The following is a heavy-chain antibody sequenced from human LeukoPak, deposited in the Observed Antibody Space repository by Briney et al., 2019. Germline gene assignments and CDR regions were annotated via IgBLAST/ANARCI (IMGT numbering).Heavy chain of an antibody. CDR3: ARGAPSIRFLEWLLREDAFDI. D-gene: IGHD3-3*01. V-gene: IGHV4-59*06. J-gene: IGHJ3*02. CDR2: IYYSGST. CDR1: GGSISSYY. Sequence: PSETLSLTCTVSGGSISSYYWSWIRQHPGKGLEWIGYIYYSGSTYYNPSLKSRVTISVDTSKNQFSLKLSSVTAADTAVYYCARGAPSIRFLEWLLREDAFDIWGQGTMVTVSS.